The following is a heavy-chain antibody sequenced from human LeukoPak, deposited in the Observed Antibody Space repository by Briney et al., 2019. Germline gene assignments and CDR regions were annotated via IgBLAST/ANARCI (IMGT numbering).Heavy chain of an antibody. V-gene: IGHV3-66*01. J-gene: IGHJ6*02. Sequence: GGSLRLSCAASGFTVSSNYMSWVRQAPGKGLEWVSVIYSGGSTYYADSVKGRFTISRDNSKNTLYLQMNSMRAEDTAVHHYARGNFRYCYGSGSYSPYYYYGMDVWGQGTTVTVSS. CDR2: IYSGGST. D-gene: IGHD3-10*01. CDR3: ARGNFRYCYGSGSYSPYYYYGMDV. CDR1: GFTVSSNY.